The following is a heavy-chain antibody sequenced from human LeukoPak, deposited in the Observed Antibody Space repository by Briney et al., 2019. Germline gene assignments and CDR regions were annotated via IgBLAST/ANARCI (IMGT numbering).Heavy chain of an antibody. D-gene: IGHD6-19*01. J-gene: IGHJ4*02. CDR1: GFTFSSYA. CDR3: AKDYGRYSSGWYHIDY. Sequence: GGSLRLSCAASGFTFSSYAMSWVRQAPGKGLEWVSAIGGSGGSTYYADSVRGRFTISRDNSKNTLYLQMNSLRAEDTAVYYCAKDYGRYSSGWYHIDYWGQGTLVTVSS. CDR2: IGGSGGST. V-gene: IGHV3-23*01.